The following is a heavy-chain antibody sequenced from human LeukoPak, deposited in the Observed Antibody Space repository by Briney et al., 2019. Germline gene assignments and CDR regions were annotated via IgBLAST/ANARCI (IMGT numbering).Heavy chain of an antibody. J-gene: IGHJ4*02. Sequence: GGSLRLSCAASGFTFSSYGMHWVRQAPGKGLEWVAVIWYDGSNKYYADSVKGRFTISRDNSKNTLYLQANSLRAEDTAVYYCARGRPLLYSSGWSSDYWGQGALVTVSS. CDR2: IWYDGSNK. CDR3: ARGRPLLYSSGWSSDY. V-gene: IGHV3-33*01. CDR1: GFTFSSYG. D-gene: IGHD6-19*01.